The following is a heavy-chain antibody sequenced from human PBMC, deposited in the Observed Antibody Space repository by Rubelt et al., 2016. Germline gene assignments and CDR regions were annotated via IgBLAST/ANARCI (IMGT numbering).Heavy chain of an antibody. CDR2: INPNSGGT. D-gene: IGHD3-10*01. CDR3: ARGGGRRDYYFDY. Sequence: GWINPNSGGTNYAQKFQGWVTMTRDTSISTAYMELSRLRSDDTAVYYCARGGGRRDYYFDYWGQGTLVTVSP. V-gene: IGHV1-2*04. J-gene: IGHJ4*02.